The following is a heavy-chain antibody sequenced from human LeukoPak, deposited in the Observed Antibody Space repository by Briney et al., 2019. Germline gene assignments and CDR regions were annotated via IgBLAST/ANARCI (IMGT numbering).Heavy chain of an antibody. CDR3: TRGGEGRLDP. Sequence: GGSLRLSCAASGFTFSNYGMHWVRQAPGKGLEWVAIISSDGSHGYYADSVKGRFTSSRDNSRNTVYLQMNSLRPEDTAVYYCTRGGEGRLDPWGQGTLVTVSS. J-gene: IGHJ5*02. CDR2: ISSDGSHG. D-gene: IGHD3-10*01. CDR1: GFTFSNYG. V-gene: IGHV3-30*03.